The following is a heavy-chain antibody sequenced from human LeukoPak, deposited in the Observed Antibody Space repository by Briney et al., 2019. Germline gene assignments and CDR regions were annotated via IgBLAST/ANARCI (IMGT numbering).Heavy chain of an antibody. CDR2: IKSKTDDGTT. CDR3: TRLRWNDGNDY. D-gene: IGHD1-1*01. CDR1: GFTFSNGW. J-gene: IGHJ4*02. Sequence: GSLRLSCAASGFTFSNGWMSWVRQAPGKGLEWVGRIKSKTDDGTTDYAAPVKGRFTISRDDSENTLYLQMNSLKTEDTAVYYCTRLRWNDGNDYWGQGTLVTVSS. V-gene: IGHV3-15*01.